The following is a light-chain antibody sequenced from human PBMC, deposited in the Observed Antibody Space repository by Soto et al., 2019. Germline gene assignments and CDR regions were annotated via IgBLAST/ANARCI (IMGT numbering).Light chain of an antibody. CDR1: QGIRND. CDR3: LQDYNYPWT. CDR2: AAS. V-gene: IGKV1-6*01. J-gene: IGKJ1*01. Sequence: AIQMTQSPSSLSASVGDRVTITCRASQGIRNDLGWYQQKPGKAPKLLIYAASRLQSVVPSRFSGSGSGTDFTLNISSLQPEDFAPYYCLQDYNYPWTFCQGTTVEIK.